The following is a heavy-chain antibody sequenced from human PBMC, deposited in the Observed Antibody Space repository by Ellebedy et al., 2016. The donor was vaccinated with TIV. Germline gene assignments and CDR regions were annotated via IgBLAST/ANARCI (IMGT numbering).Heavy chain of an antibody. D-gene: IGHD2-2*01. V-gene: IGHV3-9*01. J-gene: IGHJ6*02. CDR3: ARDKGMGSSTSCYPDYRYYYYGMDV. CDR2: ISWNSGSI. Sequence: SLKISXAASGFTFDDYAMHWVRQAPGKGLEWVSGISWNSGSIGYADSVKGRFTISRDNSKNTLYLQMNSLRAEDTAVYYCARDKGMGSSTSCYPDYRYYYYGMDVWGQGTTVTVSS. CDR1: GFTFDDYA.